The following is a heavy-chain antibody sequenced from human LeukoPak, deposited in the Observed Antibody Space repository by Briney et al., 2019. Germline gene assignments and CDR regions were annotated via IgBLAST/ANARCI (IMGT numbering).Heavy chain of an antibody. D-gene: IGHD2-21*02. V-gene: IGHV4-59*01. CDR1: GGSISSYY. CDR2: IYYSGST. J-gene: IGHJ1*01. Sequence: PSETLSLTCTVSGGSISSYYWSWIRQPPGKGLEWIGYIYYSGSTNYNPSLKSRVTISVDTSKNQFSLRLSSVTAAGTAVYYCARAVVVTAITYFQHWGQGTLVTVSS. CDR3: ARAVVVTAITYFQH.